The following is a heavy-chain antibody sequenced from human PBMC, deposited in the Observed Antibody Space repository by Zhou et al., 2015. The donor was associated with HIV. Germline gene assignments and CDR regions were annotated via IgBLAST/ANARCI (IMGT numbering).Heavy chain of an antibody. J-gene: IGHJ4*02. Sequence: QVQLVQSGAEVKKPGSSVKVSCKASGGTFSSYAISWVRQAPGQGLEWMGGIIPIFGTANYAQKFQGRVTITADESTSTAYMELSSLRSEDTAVYYCARGDLNIVATKTEYYFDYWGQGTLVTVSS. V-gene: IGHV1-69*01. CDR1: GGTFSSYA. D-gene: IGHD5-12*01. CDR2: IIPIFGTA. CDR3: ARGDLNIVATKTEYYFDY.